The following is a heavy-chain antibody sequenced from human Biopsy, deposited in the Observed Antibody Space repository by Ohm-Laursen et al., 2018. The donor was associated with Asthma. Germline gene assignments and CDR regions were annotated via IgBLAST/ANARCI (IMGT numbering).Heavy chain of an antibody. V-gene: IGHV3-23*01. CDR2: ISGSGGST. CDR3: ARVFESSEWGPFYHFGLDV. CDR1: GFTFSSYA. Sequence: SLRLSCAAPGFTFSSYAMSWVRQPPGKGLEWVSTISGSGGSTYYADSVKGRFTISRDNAQKSLFLQMGSLRAEDTAIYYCARVFESSEWGPFYHFGLDVWGQGTTVAVSS. J-gene: IGHJ6*02. D-gene: IGHD6-25*01.